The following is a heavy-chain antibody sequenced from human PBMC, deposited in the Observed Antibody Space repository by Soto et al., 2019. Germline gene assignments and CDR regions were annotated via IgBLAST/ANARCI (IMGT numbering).Heavy chain of an antibody. CDR1: GFTFSDYY. CDR3: ASSPAGDIVATDYYYYGMDV. CDR2: ISSSSSYT. D-gene: IGHD5-12*01. Sequence: GGSLRLSCAASGFTFSDYYMSWIRQAPGKGLEWVSYISSSSSYTNYADSVKGRFTISRDNAKNSLYLQMNSLRAEDTAVYYCASSPAGDIVATDYYYYGMDVWGQGTTVTVSS. J-gene: IGHJ6*02. V-gene: IGHV3-11*06.